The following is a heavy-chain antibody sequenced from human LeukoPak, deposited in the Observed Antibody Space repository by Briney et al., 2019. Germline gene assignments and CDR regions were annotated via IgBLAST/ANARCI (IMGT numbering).Heavy chain of an antibody. J-gene: IGHJ4*02. D-gene: IGHD3-22*01. CDR3: ARAYYYDSSGYRSYFDY. CDR2: ISGSGGST. CDR1: GFTFSSYA. V-gene: IGHV3-23*01. Sequence: QTGGSLRLSCAASGFTFSSYAMSWVRQAPGKGLEWVSAISGSGGSTYYADSVKGRFTISRDNSKNTLYLQMNSLRAEDTAVYYCARAYYYDSSGYRSYFDYWGQGTLVTVSS.